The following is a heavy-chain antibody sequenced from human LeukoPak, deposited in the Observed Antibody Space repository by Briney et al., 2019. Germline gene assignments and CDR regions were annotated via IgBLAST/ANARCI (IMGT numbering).Heavy chain of an antibody. Sequence: ASVKVSCKASGYTFTSYGISWVRQAPGQGLEWMGWISAYNDNTNYAQKLQGRVTMTTDTSTSTAYMELRSLRSDDTAVYYCARERRRYCSGGSCPHDAFDIWGQGTMVTVSS. CDR3: ARERRRYCSGGSCPHDAFDI. CDR2: ISAYNDNT. D-gene: IGHD2-15*01. V-gene: IGHV1-18*01. J-gene: IGHJ3*02. CDR1: GYTFTSYG.